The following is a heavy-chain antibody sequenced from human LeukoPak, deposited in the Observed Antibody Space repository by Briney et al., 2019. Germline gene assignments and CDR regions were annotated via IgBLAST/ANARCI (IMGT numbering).Heavy chain of an antibody. V-gene: IGHV3-30*03. J-gene: IGHJ4*02. CDR3: ARDASWPTVSTPGDDFDY. D-gene: IGHD4-23*01. CDR2: ISFDGTNK. CDR1: GFTFSTHG. Sequence: GRSLRLPCAASGFTFSTHGMHWVRQAPGKGLEWVAVISFDGTNKYYADSVKGRFTISRDNSKNTLYLQMDSLRAEDTAVYYCARDASWPTVSTPGDDFDYWGQGTLVTVSS.